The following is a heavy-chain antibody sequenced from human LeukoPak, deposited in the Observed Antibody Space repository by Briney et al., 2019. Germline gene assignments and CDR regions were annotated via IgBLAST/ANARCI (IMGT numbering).Heavy chain of an antibody. D-gene: IGHD3-9*01. V-gene: IGHV3-33*05. CDR3: ARGLRYFDWLLNY. J-gene: IGHJ4*02. Sequence: PGGSLRLSCAASGLYAVHWVRQAPAKGLEWVAIMSYEGNNIFYANSVKGRFTISRDNSKNTVYLQMNTLGAEDTAVYYCARGLRYFDWLLNYWGQGTLVTVSS. CDR1: GLYA. CDR2: MSYEGNNI.